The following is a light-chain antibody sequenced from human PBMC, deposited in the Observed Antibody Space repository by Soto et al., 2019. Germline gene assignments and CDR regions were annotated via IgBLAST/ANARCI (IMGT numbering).Light chain of an antibody. CDR3: QQYNSYSQWT. V-gene: IGKV1-5*01. CDR1: QSISSW. J-gene: IGKJ1*01. Sequence: DIQMTQSPSTLSASVGDRVTITCRASQSISSWLAWYQQKPGKAPKLLIYDASSLQSGVPSRFSGSGSGTEFTLTISSLQPDYFATYYCQQYNSYSQWTLGQRTKVEIK. CDR2: DAS.